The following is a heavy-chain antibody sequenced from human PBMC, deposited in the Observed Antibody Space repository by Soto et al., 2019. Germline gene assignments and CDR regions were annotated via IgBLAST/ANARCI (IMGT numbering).Heavy chain of an antibody. CDR2: INPSSGGT. D-gene: IGHD5-18*01. CDR3: AREVERGSSYGYLEY. Sequence: QVPLVQSGAEVKKPGASVKVSCKASGYTFTYYYIHWVRQAPGQGLEWMGIINPSSGGTSYAQKFQGRVTMTRDTSTSTVYMELSSLRSEDTAVYYCAREVERGSSYGYLEYWGQGTLVTVSS. V-gene: IGHV1-46*01. J-gene: IGHJ4*02. CDR1: GYTFTYYY.